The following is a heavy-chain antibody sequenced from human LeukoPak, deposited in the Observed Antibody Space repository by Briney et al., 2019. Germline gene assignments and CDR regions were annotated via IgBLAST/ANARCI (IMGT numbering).Heavy chain of an antibody. V-gene: IGHV3-21*01. CDR1: GFTVSSDT. J-gene: IGHJ4*02. Sequence: GGSLRLSCAASGFTVSSDTMNWVRQSPGKGLEWVSSITSSSSYIYYADSVKGRFTIYRDNAKNSLYLQMNSLRDEDTAVYYCASNYDSSGYYGLDYWGQGTLVTVTS. D-gene: IGHD3-22*01. CDR2: ITSSSSYI. CDR3: ASNYDSSGYYGLDY.